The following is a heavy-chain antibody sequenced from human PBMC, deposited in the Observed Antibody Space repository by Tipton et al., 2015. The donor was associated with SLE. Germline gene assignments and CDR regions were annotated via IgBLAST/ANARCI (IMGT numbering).Heavy chain of an antibody. CDR2: IKSKTDGGTT. Sequence: SLRLSCAASGFTFSNAWMSWVRQAPGKGLEWVGRIKSKTDGGTTDYAAPVKGRFTISRDDSKNTLYLQMNSLKTEDTAVYYCTTDSPPEGDGYNLDAFDIWGQGTMVTVSS. CDR1: GFTFSNAW. V-gene: IGHV3-15*01. D-gene: IGHD5-24*01. J-gene: IGHJ3*02. CDR3: TTDSPPEGDGYNLDAFDI.